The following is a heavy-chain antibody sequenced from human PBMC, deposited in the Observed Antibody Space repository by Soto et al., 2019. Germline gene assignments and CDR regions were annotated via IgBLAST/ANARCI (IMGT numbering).Heavy chain of an antibody. J-gene: IGHJ2*01. CDR2: MNPNSGNT. V-gene: IGHV1-8*01. CDR3: ARGYSSGWYTGGYFDL. CDR1: GYTFTSYD. Sequence: QVQLVQSGAEVKKPGASVKVSCKASGYTFTSYDINWVRQATGQGLEWMGWMNPNSGNTGYAQKFQGRVTMTRNTSISTAYMELSSLRSEDTAVYYCARGYSSGWYTGGYFDLWGRGTLVTVSS. D-gene: IGHD6-19*01.